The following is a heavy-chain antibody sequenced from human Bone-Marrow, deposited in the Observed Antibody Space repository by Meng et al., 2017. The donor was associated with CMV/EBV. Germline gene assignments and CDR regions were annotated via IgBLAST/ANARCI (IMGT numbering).Heavy chain of an antibody. Sequence: GGSLRLSCAASGFTFDDYAMHWVRQAPGKGLEWVSLISWDGGSTYYADSVKGRFTISRDNSKNSLYLQMTSLRAEDTALYYCAKDRVLRNYDFWSGYYAHYYYYYGMDVWGQGNTVTVSS. CDR3: AKDRVLRNYDFWSGYYAHYYYYYGMDV. CDR1: GFTFDDYA. V-gene: IGHV3-43D*03. D-gene: IGHD3-3*01. CDR2: ISWDGGST. J-gene: IGHJ6*02.